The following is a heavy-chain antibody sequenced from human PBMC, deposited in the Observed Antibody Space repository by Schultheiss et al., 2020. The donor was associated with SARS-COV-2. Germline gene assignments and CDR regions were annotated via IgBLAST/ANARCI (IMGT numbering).Heavy chain of an antibody. Sequence: SETLSLTCAVSGGSISSGGYSWSWIRQPPGKGLEWIGYIYHSGSTYYNPSLKSRVTISVDRSKNQFSLKLSSVTAADTAVYYCARASGSYSYAFDIWGQGTMVTVSS. CDR3: ARASGSYSYAFDI. D-gene: IGHD1-26*01. V-gene: IGHV4-30-2*01. CDR2: IYHSGST. J-gene: IGHJ3*02. CDR1: GGSISSGGYS.